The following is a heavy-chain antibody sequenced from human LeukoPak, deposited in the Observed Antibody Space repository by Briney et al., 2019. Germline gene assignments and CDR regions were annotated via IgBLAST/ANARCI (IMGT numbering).Heavy chain of an antibody. J-gene: IGHJ4*02. CDR1: GFTFSNYG. V-gene: IGHV3-30*02. Sequence: GGSLRLSCATSGFTFSNYGMHWVRQAPGKGLEWVAFIRFDGSTKYYADSVKGRFTISRDNSKNTLYLQMNSLRAEDTAVYYCAKGRGDIVATIDYWGQGTLVTVSS. D-gene: IGHD5-12*01. CDR2: IRFDGSTK. CDR3: AKGRGDIVATIDY.